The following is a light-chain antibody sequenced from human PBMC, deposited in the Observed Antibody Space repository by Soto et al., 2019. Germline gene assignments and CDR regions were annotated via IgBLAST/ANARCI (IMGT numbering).Light chain of an antibody. CDR3: QQRSNWPPKLT. CDR2: DAS. CDR1: QSVSTY. Sequence: EIVLTQSPATLSLAPGERATLSCRASQSVSTYLAWYQRKPGHAPRLLIYDASIRATGIPARFSGSGSGTDFTLTISSLGPEDSAVYYCQQRSNWPPKLTFGGGTKVEIK. V-gene: IGKV3-11*01. J-gene: IGKJ4*01.